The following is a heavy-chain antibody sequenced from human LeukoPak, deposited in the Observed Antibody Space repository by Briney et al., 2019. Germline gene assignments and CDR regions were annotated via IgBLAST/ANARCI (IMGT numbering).Heavy chain of an antibody. D-gene: IGHD1-26*01. J-gene: IGHJ4*02. CDR1: GASISGSGYY. CDR3: GKSGGYGLIDY. V-gene: IGHV4-39*06. Sequence: SETLSLTCAVSGASISGSGYYWGWIRQPPGKGLEWIGNIYSSGSTYYNASLQSRVTISKDTSNNQFPLRLNSGTAANTVTYFCGKSGGYGLIDYWGKGTRVTVSS. CDR2: IYSSGST.